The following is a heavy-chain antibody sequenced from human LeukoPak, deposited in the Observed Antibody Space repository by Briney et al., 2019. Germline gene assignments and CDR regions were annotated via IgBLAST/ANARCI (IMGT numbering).Heavy chain of an antibody. CDR1: EFTFSSYW. CDR2: INQDGGET. D-gene: IGHD3-3*02. Sequence: GGSLRLSCAASEFTFSSYWMTWVRQAPGKGLEWVANINQDGGETYYVDSVKGRFTISRDNAKNSLYLLMNSLRAEDTAVYYCARGGYFSTYWGQGTLVTVSS. CDR3: ARGGYFSTY. V-gene: IGHV3-7*05. J-gene: IGHJ4*02.